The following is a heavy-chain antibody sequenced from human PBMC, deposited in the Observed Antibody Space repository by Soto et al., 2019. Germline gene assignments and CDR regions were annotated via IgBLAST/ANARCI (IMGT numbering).Heavy chain of an antibody. Sequence: SETLSLTCAVYGGFLSESYWTWIRQPPGKGLEWIGEINHVGGTNYNPSLKSRVTMSVDTSQNQFSLRLISVTAADTAMYFCVRIRYQLPSSVLWLDPWGQGTLVTVLL. J-gene: IGHJ5*02. D-gene: IGHD3-16*01. CDR2: INHVGGT. V-gene: IGHV4-34*01. CDR3: VRIRYQLPSSVLWLDP. CDR1: GGFLSESY.